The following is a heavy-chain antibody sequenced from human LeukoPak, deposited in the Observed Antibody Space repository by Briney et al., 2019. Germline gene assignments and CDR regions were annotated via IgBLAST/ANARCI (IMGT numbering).Heavy chain of an antibody. Sequence: PGESLKISCKGSGYSFTSYWIGWVRQMPGKGLEWMGIIYPGDSDTRYSPSFQGPVAISADKSISTAYLQWSSLEASDTAMYYCARRVAAAGTHTYLDYWGQGTLVTVSS. J-gene: IGHJ4*02. D-gene: IGHD6-13*01. V-gene: IGHV5-51*01. CDR3: ARRVAAAGTHTYLDY. CDR2: IYPGDSDT. CDR1: GYSFTSYW.